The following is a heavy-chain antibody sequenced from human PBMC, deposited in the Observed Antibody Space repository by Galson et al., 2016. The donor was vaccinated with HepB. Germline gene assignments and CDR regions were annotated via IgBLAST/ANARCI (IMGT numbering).Heavy chain of an antibody. CDR3: GKNWDFDY. CDR2: MARSGDDT. D-gene: IGHD3-16*01. V-gene: IGHV3-23*01. CDR1: GFSFSNSG. Sequence: SLRLSCAASGFSFSNSGMSWVRQAPGRGLEWVAGMARSGDDTHYADFVRGRFTISRDNSKNTLYFQMNNLTAGDTAIYYCGKNWDFDYWGQGALVTVSS. J-gene: IGHJ4*02.